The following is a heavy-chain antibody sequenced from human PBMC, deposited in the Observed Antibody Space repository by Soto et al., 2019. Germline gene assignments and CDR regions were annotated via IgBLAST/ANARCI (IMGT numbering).Heavy chain of an antibody. V-gene: IGHV1-46*01. CDR3: ARASLGYCSSTSCPGDYYYGMDV. D-gene: IGHD2-2*01. J-gene: IGHJ6*02. CDR2: INPSGGST. CDR1: GYTFTSYY. Sequence: GASVKVSCKASGYTFTSYYMHWVRQAPGQGLEWMGIINPSGGSTSYAQKFQGRVTMTRGTSTSTVYMELSSLRSEDTAVYYCARASLGYCSSTSCPGDYYYGMDVWGQGTTVTAP.